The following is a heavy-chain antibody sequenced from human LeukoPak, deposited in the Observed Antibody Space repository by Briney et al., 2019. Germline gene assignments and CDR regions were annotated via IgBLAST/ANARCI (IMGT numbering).Heavy chain of an antibody. D-gene: IGHD3-10*01. CDR1: GGSISSSSYY. Sequence: SETLSLTCTVSGGSISSSSYYWGWIRQPPGKGLEWIGSIYYSGSTYYNPSLKSRVTISVDTSENQFSLKLSSVTAADTAVYYCAREGFRGVKLFDPWGQGTLVTVSS. V-gene: IGHV4-39*07. CDR3: AREGFRGVKLFDP. J-gene: IGHJ5*02. CDR2: IYYSGST.